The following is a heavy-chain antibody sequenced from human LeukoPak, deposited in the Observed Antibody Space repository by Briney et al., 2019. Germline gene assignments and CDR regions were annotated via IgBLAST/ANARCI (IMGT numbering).Heavy chain of an antibody. CDR3: ARMVIRAYCSGGGCYEHAFDI. CDR1: GGSFSSFY. Sequence: SETLSLTCTVSGGSFSSFYWSWIRQPPEKGLEWIGYIYYSGSSNYNPSLKSRVTISVDTSKNQFSLKLRSVTAADTAVYYCARMVIRAYCSGGGCYEHAFDIWGQGTMVTVSS. CDR2: IYYSGSS. D-gene: IGHD2-15*01. V-gene: IGHV4-59*08. J-gene: IGHJ3*02.